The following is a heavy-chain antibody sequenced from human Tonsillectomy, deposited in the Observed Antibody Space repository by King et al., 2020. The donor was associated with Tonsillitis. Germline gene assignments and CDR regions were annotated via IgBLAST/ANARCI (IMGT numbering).Heavy chain of an antibody. D-gene: IGHD3-10*01. Sequence: QMQLQESGPGLVKPSETLSLTCTVSGGSISSYYWSWIRQPAGKGLEWIGRMYTSGSTNYNPSLKSRVTLSVDTSKNQFSLNLSSVTAADTAVYYCARGGGATSGRGFDYWGQGTLVTVSS. CDR1: GGSISSYY. J-gene: IGHJ4*02. CDR3: ARGGGATSGRGFDY. V-gene: IGHV4-4*07. CDR2: MYTSGST.